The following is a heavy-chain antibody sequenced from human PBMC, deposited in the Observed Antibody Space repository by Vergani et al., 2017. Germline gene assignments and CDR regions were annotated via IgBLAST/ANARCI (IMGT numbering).Heavy chain of an antibody. CDR1: GFSFGDYA. V-gene: IGHV3-49*04. J-gene: IGHJ4*02. D-gene: IGHD5-18*01. Sequence: EVQLVESGGGLVPPGRSLRLSCAASGFSFGDYAMTWVRQAPGKGLEWVAFIRNKAYGGTTEYAASVKGRFTISRDDSKRLAYLQLSGLKTEVTAVYFCXRGRGYSFGYSDYWVQGTLVTVSS. CDR2: IRNKAYGGTT. CDR3: XRGRGYSFGYSDY.